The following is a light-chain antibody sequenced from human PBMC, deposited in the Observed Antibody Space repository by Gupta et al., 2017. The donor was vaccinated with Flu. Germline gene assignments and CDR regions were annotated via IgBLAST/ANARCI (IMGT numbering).Light chain of an antibody. CDR3: QQYINWPPLT. Sequence: ATLSGSPGERASLSCRASQSVSTNLAWYRQKPGQAPRLLIYDASTRATGVPARFSGSGSGTDFTLTISSLQSEDFGVYYCQQYINWPPLTFGGGTKVEIK. CDR1: QSVSTN. CDR2: DAS. J-gene: IGKJ4*01. V-gene: IGKV3-15*01.